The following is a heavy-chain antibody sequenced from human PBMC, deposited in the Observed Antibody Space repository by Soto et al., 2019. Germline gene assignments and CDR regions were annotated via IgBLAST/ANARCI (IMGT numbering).Heavy chain of an antibody. CDR1: GFTYSTYC. D-gene: IGHD2-2*01. CDR2: IKHDGSEN. CDR3: ARDPNIVLVPAALRSYYYYYGMDV. Sequence: VASLRRSFENSGFTYSTYCFSWLRKAPGQGLEWVSNIKHDGSENYYVDSVKGRFTISRDNAKNSLYLQMNSLRAEDTAVYYCARDPNIVLVPAALRSYYYYYGMDVWGQGT. J-gene: IGHJ6*02. V-gene: IGHV3-7*01.